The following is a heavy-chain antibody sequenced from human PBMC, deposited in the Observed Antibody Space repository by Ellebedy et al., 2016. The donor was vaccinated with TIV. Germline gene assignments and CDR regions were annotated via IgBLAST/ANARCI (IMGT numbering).Heavy chain of an antibody. Sequence: ASVKVSCKASGYTFTSYAMHWVRQAPGQRLEWMGWINAGNGNTKYSQKFQGRVTITRDTSASTAYMELSSLRSEDTAVYYCARDLTPGDAFDIWGQGTMVTVSS. V-gene: IGHV1-3*01. D-gene: IGHD2-15*01. J-gene: IGHJ3*02. CDR3: ARDLTPGDAFDI. CDR1: GYTFTSYA. CDR2: INAGNGNT.